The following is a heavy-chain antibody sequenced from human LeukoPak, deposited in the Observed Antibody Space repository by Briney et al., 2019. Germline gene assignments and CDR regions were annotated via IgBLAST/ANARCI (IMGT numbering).Heavy chain of an antibody. J-gene: IGHJ6*03. CDR1: GFTVSSNY. V-gene: IGHV3-53*01. D-gene: IGHD1-26*01. CDR2: IYSGGST. CDR3: ARGEWWELLRGGSGYMDV. Sequence: GGSLRLSCAASGFTVSSNYMSWVRQAPGKGLEWVSVIYSGGSTYYADYAKGRFTISRDNSKNTLYLQMNSLRAEDTAVYYGARGEWWELLRGGSGYMDVWGKGTTVTVSS.